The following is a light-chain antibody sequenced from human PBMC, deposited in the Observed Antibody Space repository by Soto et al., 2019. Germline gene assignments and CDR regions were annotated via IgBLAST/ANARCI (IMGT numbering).Light chain of an antibody. J-gene: IGKJ1*01. CDR1: QSIISSY. V-gene: IGKV3-20*01. CDR3: QQYDTAPWT. CDR2: AAS. Sequence: EIVLTQSPGTLSLSPGERATLSCRASQSIISSYFAWYQQKPGQSPRLLIYAASRRATGIPDRFSGSESGTDFTLTISRLEPEDFAVYYCQQYDTAPWTFGQGTKV.